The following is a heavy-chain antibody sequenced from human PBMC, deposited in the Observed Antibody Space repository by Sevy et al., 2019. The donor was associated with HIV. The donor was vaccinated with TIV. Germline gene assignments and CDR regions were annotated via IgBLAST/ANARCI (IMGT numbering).Heavy chain of an antibody. CDR3: ARDRFRYCSSTSCYRHAFGI. Sequence: SETLSLTCTVSGGSISSYYWSWIRQPAGKGLEWIGRIYTSGSTNYNPSLKSRVTMSVDTSKNQFSLKLSSVTAADTGVYYCARDRFRYCSSTSCYRHAFGIWGEGTMVTVSS. CDR1: GGSISSYY. D-gene: IGHD2-2*01. CDR2: IYTSGST. V-gene: IGHV4-4*07. J-gene: IGHJ3*02.